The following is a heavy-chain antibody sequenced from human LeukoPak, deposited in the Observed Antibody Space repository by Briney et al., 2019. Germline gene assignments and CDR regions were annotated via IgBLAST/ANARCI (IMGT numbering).Heavy chain of an antibody. J-gene: IGHJ4*02. V-gene: IGHV3-64*01. D-gene: IGHD3-22*01. CDR1: GFTFSSHA. CDR3: VKDDSYYYDSSGYPH. Sequence: GGSLRLSCAASGFTFSSHAMHWVRQAPGKGLEYVSAISSNGGSTYYANSVRGRFTISRDNSKNTLYLQMSSLRAEDTAVYHCVKDDSYYYDSSGYPHWGQGTLVTVSS. CDR2: ISSNGGST.